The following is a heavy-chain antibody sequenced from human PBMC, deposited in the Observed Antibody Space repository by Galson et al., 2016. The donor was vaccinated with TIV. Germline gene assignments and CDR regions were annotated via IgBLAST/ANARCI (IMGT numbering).Heavy chain of an antibody. J-gene: IGHJ4*02. CDR1: GDSLSDLS. CDR3: ASVAWFPGLSLDN. D-gene: IGHD2/OR15-2a*01. CDR2: FDPEQHKK. Sequence: SVKVSCKVSGDSLSDLSMHWVRQAPGKGLEWMAGFDPEQHKKIYAQKLEGRVTLTDDTSTDTDFLELSSLSFEDTAVYYCASVAWFPGLSLDNWGQGTLVIVSS. V-gene: IGHV1-24*01.